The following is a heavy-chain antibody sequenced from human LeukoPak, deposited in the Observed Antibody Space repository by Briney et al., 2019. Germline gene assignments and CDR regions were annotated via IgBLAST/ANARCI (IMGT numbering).Heavy chain of an antibody. CDR3: AKGIAAAEGFDP. Sequence: GGSLRLSCAASGFTFGSYGMHWVRQAPGKGLEWVAVISYDGSNKYYADSVKGRFTISRDNSKNTLYLQMNSLRAEDTAVYYCAKGIAAAEGFDPWGQGTLVTVSS. D-gene: IGHD6-13*01. CDR2: ISYDGSNK. CDR1: GFTFGSYG. V-gene: IGHV3-30*18. J-gene: IGHJ5*02.